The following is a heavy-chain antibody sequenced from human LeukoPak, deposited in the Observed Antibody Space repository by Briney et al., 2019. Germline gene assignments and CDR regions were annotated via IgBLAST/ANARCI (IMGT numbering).Heavy chain of an antibody. CDR3: ARDDEKYGSGSYYNVFSY. D-gene: IGHD3-10*01. CDR1: GGSISSYY. V-gene: IGHV3-21*01. Sequence: ETLSLTCTVSGGSISSYYWSWVRQAPGKGLEWVSSIGSSSSYIYYADSVKGRFTISRDNAKNSLYLQMNSLRAEDTAVYYCARDDEKYGSGSYYNVFSYWGQGTLVTISS. J-gene: IGHJ4*02. CDR2: IGSSSSYI.